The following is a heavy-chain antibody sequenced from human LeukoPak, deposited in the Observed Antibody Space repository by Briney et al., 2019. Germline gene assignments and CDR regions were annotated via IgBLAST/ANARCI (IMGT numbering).Heavy chain of an antibody. CDR3: AKRPRDSSGYYLGAFDG. J-gene: IGHJ3*01. V-gene: IGHV3-23*01. CDR2: IGASGAET. D-gene: IGHD3-22*01. Sequence: GGSLRLSSTASGFTFSTYAMTWVRQAPGKGLDWVSAIGASGAETYYADSAKGRFTVSRDNSKNTLYLQMSSLRADDTAVYFCAKRPRDSSGYYLGAFDGWGQGTTVTVSS. CDR1: GFTFSTYA.